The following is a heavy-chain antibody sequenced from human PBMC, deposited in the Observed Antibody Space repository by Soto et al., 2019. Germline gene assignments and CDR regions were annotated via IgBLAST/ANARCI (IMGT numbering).Heavy chain of an antibody. J-gene: IGHJ4*02. CDR1: GFTFSSYS. Sequence: GGSLRLSCAASGFTFSSYSMNWVRQAPGKGLEWVSSISSSSSYIYYADSVKGRFTISRDNAKNSLYLQMNGLRAEDTAVYYCARERYQQLRAYYFDYWGQGTLVTVSS. D-gene: IGHD2-2*01. CDR3: ARERYQQLRAYYFDY. V-gene: IGHV3-21*01. CDR2: ISSSSSYI.